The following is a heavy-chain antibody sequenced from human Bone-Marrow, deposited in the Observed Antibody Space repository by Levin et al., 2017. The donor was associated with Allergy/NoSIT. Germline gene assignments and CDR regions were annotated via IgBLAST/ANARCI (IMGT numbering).Heavy chain of an antibody. Sequence: SVKVSCKASGGTFRSYVISWVRQAPGQGLEWMGGIIPLFGAANFAQKFQGRVTITADESTRTAYMEVSGLRSEDTAVYYCAIDHYYDSPGYSDSYYYAMDVWGQGTTVTVSS. CDR3: AIDHYYDSPGYSDSYYYAMDV. V-gene: IGHV1-69*13. CDR1: GGTFRSYV. J-gene: IGHJ6*02. D-gene: IGHD3-22*01. CDR2: IIPLFGAA.